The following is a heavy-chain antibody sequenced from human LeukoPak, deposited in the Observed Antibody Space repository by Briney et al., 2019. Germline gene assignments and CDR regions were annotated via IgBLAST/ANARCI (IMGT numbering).Heavy chain of an antibody. J-gene: IGHJ5*02. V-gene: IGHV2-5*02. CDR2: IYWDDDK. Sequence: SGPTLVKLTQALTLTCTFSGFSLSTSGVGVGWIRQPPGKALEWLALIYWDDDKRYSPSLKSRLTITKDTSKNQVVLTMTNMDPVDTATYYCAHSVYCSSTSCYNWSDPWGQGTLVTVSS. CDR1: GFSLSTSGVG. CDR3: AHSVYCSSTSCYNWSDP. D-gene: IGHD2-2*01.